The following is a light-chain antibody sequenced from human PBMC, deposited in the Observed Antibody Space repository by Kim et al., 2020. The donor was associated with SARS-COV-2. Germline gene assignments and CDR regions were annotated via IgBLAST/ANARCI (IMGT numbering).Light chain of an antibody. V-gene: IGKV1-16*01. CDR1: RGINSD. CDR3: LQLNTYTFT. J-gene: IGKJ3*01. CDR2: GAS. Sequence: DIQMTQSPPSLSASVGDRVTITCRASRGINSDLSWFQQRPGKAPKSLIYGASSLETGVPSRFSGSRSGTEFTLTITSLQPGDFATYYCLQLNTYTFTFGPRTKVDIK.